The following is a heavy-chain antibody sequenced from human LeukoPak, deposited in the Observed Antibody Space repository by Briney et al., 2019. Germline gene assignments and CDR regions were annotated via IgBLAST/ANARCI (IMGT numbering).Heavy chain of an antibody. CDR2: IYYSGST. D-gene: IGHD3-10*01. CDR3: ASGLWFGEAYFDY. J-gene: IGHJ4*02. V-gene: IGHV4-39*07. CDR1: GGSISSSSYY. Sequence: SETLSLTCTVSGGSISSSSYYWGWIRQPPGKGLEWIGSIYYSGSTYYNPSLKSRVTISVDTSKNQFSLKLSSVTAADTAVYYCASGLWFGEAYFDYWGQGTLVTVSS.